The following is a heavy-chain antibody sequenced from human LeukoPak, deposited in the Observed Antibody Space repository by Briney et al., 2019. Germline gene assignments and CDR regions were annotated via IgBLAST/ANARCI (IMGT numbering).Heavy chain of an antibody. CDR1: GGTFSSYT. J-gene: IGHJ4*02. D-gene: IGHD3-10*01. Sequence: SVKVSCKASGGTFSSYTISWVRQAPGQGLEWMGRIIPTLGIANYAQKFQGRVTITADKSTSTAYMELSSLRSEDTAVYYCARDQGITMVRGVSSPGNDYWGQGTLVTVSS. CDR2: IIPTLGIA. CDR3: ARDQGITMVRGVSSPGNDY. V-gene: IGHV1-69*04.